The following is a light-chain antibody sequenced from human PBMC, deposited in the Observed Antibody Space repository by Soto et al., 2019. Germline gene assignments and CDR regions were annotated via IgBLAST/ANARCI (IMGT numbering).Light chain of an antibody. CDR2: GAS. Sequence: EIVLTQSPGTLSLSPGERATLCFRASHSVSSSYLAWYQQKTGQAPRLLIYGASTRATGIPARFSGSGSGTEFTLTISSLQSEDFAVYYCHQYDNWPKTFGQGTRLEIK. V-gene: IGKV3-15*01. CDR3: HQYDNWPKT. CDR1: HSVSSSY. J-gene: IGKJ5*01.